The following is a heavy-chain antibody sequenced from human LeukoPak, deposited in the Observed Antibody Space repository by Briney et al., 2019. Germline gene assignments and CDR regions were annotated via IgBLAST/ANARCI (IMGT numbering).Heavy chain of an antibody. CDR3: ARQTGSGLFILP. CDR2: IYYSGNT. D-gene: IGHD3/OR15-3a*01. J-gene: IGHJ4*02. CDR1: GFTFSSYG. V-gene: IGHV4-39*01. Sequence: PGGSLRLSCAASGFTFSSYGMSWIRQPPGKGLEWIGSIYYSGNTYYNASLKSQVSISIDTFKNQFSLRLTSVTAADTAVYYCARQTGSGLFILPGGQGTLVTVSS.